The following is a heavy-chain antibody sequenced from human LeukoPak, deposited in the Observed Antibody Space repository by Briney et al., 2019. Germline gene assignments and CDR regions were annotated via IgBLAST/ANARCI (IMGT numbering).Heavy chain of an antibody. CDR3: ARDAAGLY. V-gene: IGHV3-21*01. Sequence: GGSLRLSCAASGFTFSTYPMTWVRQAPGKGLEWVSSISSSSTYIYYADSVKGRFTISRDNAKNSLYLQMNSLRAEDTAVYYCARDAAGLYWGQGTLVTVSS. J-gene: IGHJ4*02. CDR2: ISSSSTYI. CDR1: GFTFSTYP.